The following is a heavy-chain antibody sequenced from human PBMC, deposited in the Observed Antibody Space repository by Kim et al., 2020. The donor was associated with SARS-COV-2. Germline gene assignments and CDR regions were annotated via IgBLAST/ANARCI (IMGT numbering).Heavy chain of an antibody. J-gene: IGHJ4*02. V-gene: IGHV1-3*01. CDR3: ARDKYSSSWYGCFDY. D-gene: IGHD6-13*01. Sequence: ASVKVSCKASGYTFTSYAMHWVRQAPGQRLEWMGWINAGNGNTKYSQKFQGRVTITRDTSASTAYMELSSLRSEDTAVYYCARDKYSSSWYGCFDYWGQGTLVTVSS. CDR2: INAGNGNT. CDR1: GYTFTSYA.